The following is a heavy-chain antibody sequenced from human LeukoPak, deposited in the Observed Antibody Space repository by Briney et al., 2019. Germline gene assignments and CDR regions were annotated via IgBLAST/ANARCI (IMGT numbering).Heavy chain of an antibody. CDR1: GYTFTGYY. D-gene: IGHD1-1*01. V-gene: IGHV1-2*02. CDR2: INPNSGGT. J-gene: IGHJ4*02. Sequence: GASVKVSCKASGYTFTGYYIHWVRQAPGQGLESMGWINPNSGGTNYAQKFQGRVTMTRDTSISTVYMELSRLRSDDTAVYYCARASETGTTSGKRGFDYWGQGTLVTVSS. CDR3: ARASETGTTSGKRGFDY.